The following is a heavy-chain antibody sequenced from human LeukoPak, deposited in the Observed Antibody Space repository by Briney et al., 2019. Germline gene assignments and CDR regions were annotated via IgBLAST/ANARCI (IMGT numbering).Heavy chain of an antibody. Sequence: GGSLRLSCAASGFTFNSYSMSWVRQTPGKGLEWVSYISSSCSVISYGDSVRGRFTISRDNSKNTLYLEMNSLRAEDTAVYYCAKDKNSVIAVAGDYWGQGTLVTVSS. CDR1: GFTFNSYS. J-gene: IGHJ4*02. CDR2: ISSSCSVI. D-gene: IGHD6-19*01. V-gene: IGHV3-48*04. CDR3: AKDKNSVIAVAGDY.